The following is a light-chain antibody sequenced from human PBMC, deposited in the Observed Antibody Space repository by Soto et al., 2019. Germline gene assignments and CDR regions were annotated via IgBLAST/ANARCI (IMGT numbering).Light chain of an antibody. CDR3: QPYNSYSEA. Sequence: DIQMTQSPSTRSVSVGYIVTITCRSSQTISSWLAWYQQKPGKAPKLLIYKASTLKSGVPSRFSGSGSGTEFTLTISSLQPDDFETYYCQPYNSYSEAFGQGTKVDIK. CDR2: KAS. CDR1: QTISSW. V-gene: IGKV1-5*03. J-gene: IGKJ1*01.